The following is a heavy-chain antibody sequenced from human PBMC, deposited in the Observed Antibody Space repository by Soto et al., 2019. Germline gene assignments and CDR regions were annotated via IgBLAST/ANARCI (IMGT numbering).Heavy chain of an antibody. V-gene: IGHV3-23*01. CDR3: AKDGIILAPAVRGAFDI. CDR2: ISGCGGTI. J-gene: IGHJ3*02. Sequence: EVQLLESGGGLVQPGGSLRLSCAVSGFTFSSYAMGWVRQAPGKGLEWVSAISGCGGTIYYADSVKGRFTISRDNSKNTLWLHMNSLRAEDTAVYYCAKDGIILAPAVRGAFDIWGQGTMVTVSS. CDR1: GFTFSSYA. D-gene: IGHD2-2*01.